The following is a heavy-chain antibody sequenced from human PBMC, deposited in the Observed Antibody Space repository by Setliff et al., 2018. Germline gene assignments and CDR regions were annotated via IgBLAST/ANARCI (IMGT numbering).Heavy chain of an antibody. CDR1: GDSISSSNYY. CDR2: IKYSGST. V-gene: IGHV4-39*01. Sequence: PSETLSLTCTVSGDSISSSNYYWGWIRQPPGKGLEWTAAIKYSGSTSFNPSLKSRVTISVDKSKSQFSLKLSSVTAVDTAVYYCARQGTYCDGGGGSCFPPNYWGQGTLVTVSS. CDR3: ARQGTYCDGGGGSCFPPNY. D-gene: IGHD2-15*01. J-gene: IGHJ4*02.